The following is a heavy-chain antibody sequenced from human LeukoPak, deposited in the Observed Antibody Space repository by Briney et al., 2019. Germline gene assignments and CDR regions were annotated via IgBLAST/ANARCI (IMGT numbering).Heavy chain of an antibody. V-gene: IGHV3-53*01. CDR1: GFTFSQNY. J-gene: IGHJ4*02. D-gene: IGHD6-13*01. Sequence: PGGSLRLSCAASGFTFSQNYMSWVRQAPGKGLEWVSVIYSGGSTYYGASVKGRFTISRDNSKNTMYLQMNSLRAEDTAVYYCARTQKYSSSWLFDYWGQGTLVTVSS. CDR2: IYSGGST. CDR3: ARTQKYSSSWLFDY.